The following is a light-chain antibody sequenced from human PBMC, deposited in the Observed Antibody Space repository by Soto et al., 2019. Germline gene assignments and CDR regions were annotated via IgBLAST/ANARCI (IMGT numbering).Light chain of an antibody. CDR3: HQYDSYPLT. J-gene: IGKJ4*01. CDR1: QSIAGW. V-gene: IGKV1-5*03. CDR2: EAS. Sequence: DIQMTQSPSTRSASVGDRVTITCRASQSIAGWLAWYQQKPGKAPKFLNYEASSLESGVPSRFSGSGSGTDFTLTISSLQPDDFATYYCHQYDSYPLTFGGGTKVDIK.